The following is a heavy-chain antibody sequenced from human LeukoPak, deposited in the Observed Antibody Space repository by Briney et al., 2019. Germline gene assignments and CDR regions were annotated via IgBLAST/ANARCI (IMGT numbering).Heavy chain of an antibody. Sequence: ASVKVSFKASGYTFTGYYMHWVRQAPGQGLEWMGWINPNSGGTNYAQKFQGRVTMTRDTSISTAYMELSRLRSDDTAVYYCARDTGPSPNPFDYWGQGTLVTVSS. CDR3: ARDTGPSPNPFDY. CDR1: GYTFTGYY. CDR2: INPNSGGT. V-gene: IGHV1-2*02. D-gene: IGHD1-14*01. J-gene: IGHJ4*02.